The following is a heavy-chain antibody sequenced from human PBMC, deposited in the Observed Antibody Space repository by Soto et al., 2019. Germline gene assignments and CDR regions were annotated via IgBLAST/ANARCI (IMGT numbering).Heavy chain of an antibody. CDR2: INPNSGGT. D-gene: IGHD6-6*01. CDR3: ARERSRPGAARPPFGY. CDR1: GYTFTGYY. J-gene: IGHJ4*02. V-gene: IGHV1-2*02. Sequence: QVQLVQSGAEVKKPGDSLKVSSKASGYTFTGYYMRWVRQAPGQGLEWMGWINPNSGGTNYAQKFQGRVTMTRDTSISTAYMELSRLRSDDTAVYYCARERSRPGAARPPFGYWGQGTLVTVSS.